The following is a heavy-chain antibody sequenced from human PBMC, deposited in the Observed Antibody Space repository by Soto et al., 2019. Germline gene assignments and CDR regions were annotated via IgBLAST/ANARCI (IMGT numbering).Heavy chain of an antibody. CDR2: ISTSGGRP. D-gene: IGHD3-16*02. Sequence: EVQLLESGGGLVQPGGSLRLPCTASGIAFSNYAMSWVRQAPRKGLEWVSTISTSGGRPYYADSVKGRFTISRDNSKNTLYLQMNSLRAEDTAVYYCAKDPDRYDYVWGTYRYIDHWGQGTLVTVSS. CDR1: GIAFSNYA. V-gene: IGHV3-23*01. CDR3: AKDPDRYDYVWGTYRYIDH. J-gene: IGHJ4*02.